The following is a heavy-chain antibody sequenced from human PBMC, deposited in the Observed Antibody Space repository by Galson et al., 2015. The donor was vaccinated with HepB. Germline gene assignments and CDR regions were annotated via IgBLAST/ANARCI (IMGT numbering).Heavy chain of an antibody. Sequence: PALVKPTQTLTLTCTFSGFSLRTSGVGVGWVRQSPGKALEWLALISWSDDNRYSPSLRSRLTITKDTSKNQVVLTMTNLDPMDTATYYCARSLGLVGPSFDSWGQGTLVTVSS. CDR3: ARSLGLVGPSFDS. CDR1: GFSLRTSGVG. D-gene: IGHD2-8*02. J-gene: IGHJ4*02. CDR2: ISWSDDN. V-gene: IGHV2-5*01.